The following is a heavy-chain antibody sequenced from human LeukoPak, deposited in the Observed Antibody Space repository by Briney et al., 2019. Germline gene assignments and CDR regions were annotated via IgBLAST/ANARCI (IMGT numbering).Heavy chain of an antibody. J-gene: IGHJ6*04. CDR1: GGSISSGDYY. Sequence: SETLSLTCTVSGGSISSGDYYWSWIRQPPGKGLGWIGYIYYSGSTYYNPSLKSRVTISVDTSKNQFSLKLSSVTAADTAVYYCARDPGLLWFGELFSDYGMDVWGKGTTVTVSS. D-gene: IGHD3-10*01. CDR3: ARDPGLLWFGELFSDYGMDV. CDR2: IYYSGST. V-gene: IGHV4-30-4*01.